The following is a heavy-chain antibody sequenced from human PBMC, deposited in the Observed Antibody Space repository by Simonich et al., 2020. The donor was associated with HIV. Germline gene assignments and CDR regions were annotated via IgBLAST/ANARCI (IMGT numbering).Heavy chain of an antibody. CDR1: GFTFSSYW. V-gene: IGHV3-74*01. Sequence: EVQLVESGRGLVQPGGSLRPSCAASGFTFSSYWMHWGRPAPGKGTGWVPRINSDGSSTSNADSVKGGFTISRDNAKNTLYLQMNSLRAEDTAVYYCARWGGATTVYYYGMDVWGQGTTVTVSS. CDR3: ARWGGATTVYYYGMDV. CDR2: INSDGSST. D-gene: IGHD1-26*01. J-gene: IGHJ6*02.